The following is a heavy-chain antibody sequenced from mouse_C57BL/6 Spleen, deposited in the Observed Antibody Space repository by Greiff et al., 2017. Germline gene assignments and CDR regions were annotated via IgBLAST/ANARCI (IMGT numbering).Heavy chain of an antibody. D-gene: IGHD2-13*01. CDR2: IDPNSGGT. CDR3: AREGGRGDAGAWFAY. V-gene: IGHV1-72*01. Sequence: VQLQQSGAELVKPGASVKLSCKASGYTFTSYWMHWVKQRPGRGLEWIGRIDPNSGGTKYNEKFKSKATLTVDKPSSTAYMQLSRLTSEDSAVYYCAREGGRGDAGAWFAYWGQGTLVTVSA. J-gene: IGHJ3*01. CDR1: GYTFTSYW.